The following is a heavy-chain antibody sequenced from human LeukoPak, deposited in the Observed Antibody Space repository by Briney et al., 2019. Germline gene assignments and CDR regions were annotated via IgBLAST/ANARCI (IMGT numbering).Heavy chain of an antibody. D-gene: IGHD6-19*01. J-gene: IGHJ3*02. CDR1: GGSFSGYS. CDR3: ASYSGWSPVDAFDI. V-gene: IGHV4-34*01. Sequence: PSETLSLTCAVYGGSFSGYSWSWVRQRPGEGLEWIGEINHSGSTNYNPSLKSRVTISVDTSKNQLSLKLSSVTAADAAVYYCASYSGWSPVDAFDIWGQGTMVIVSS. CDR2: INHSGST.